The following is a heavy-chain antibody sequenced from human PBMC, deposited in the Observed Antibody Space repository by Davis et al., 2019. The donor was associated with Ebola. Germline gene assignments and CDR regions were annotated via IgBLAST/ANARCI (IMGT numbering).Heavy chain of an antibody. CDR3: VRFGYGAY. CDR2: IYYTGSA. Sequence: PSETLSLTCTVSGVSISRHYWSWIRRPPGKRLEWIGSIYYTGSAYYNSSLNSRVTISVDTSKNQFSLKLTSVTAADTAVYYCVRFGYGAYWGQGTLVTVSS. V-gene: IGHV4-59*11. CDR1: GVSISRHY. J-gene: IGHJ4*02. D-gene: IGHD3-22*01.